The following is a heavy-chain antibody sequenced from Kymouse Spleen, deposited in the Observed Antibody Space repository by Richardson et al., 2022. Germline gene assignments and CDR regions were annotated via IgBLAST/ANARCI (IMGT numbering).Heavy chain of an antibody. D-gene: IGHD6-19*01. CDR3: ARGPAVAGRGYYYYGMDV. V-gene: IGHV4-34*01. CDR2: INHSGST. Sequence: QVQLQQWGAGLLKPSETLSLTCAVYGGSFSGYYWSWIRQPPGKGLEWIGEINHSGSTNYNPSLKSRVTISVDTSKNQFSLKLSSVTAADTAVYYCARGPAVAGRGYYYYGMDVWGQGTTVTVSS. J-gene: IGHJ6*02. CDR1: GGSFSGYY.